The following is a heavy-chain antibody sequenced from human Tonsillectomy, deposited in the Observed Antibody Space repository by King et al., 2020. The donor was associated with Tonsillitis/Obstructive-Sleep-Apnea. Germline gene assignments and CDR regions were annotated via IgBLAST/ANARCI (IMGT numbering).Heavy chain of an antibody. V-gene: IGHV3-30*04. Sequence: VQLVESGGGVVQPGRSLRLSCAASGFTFSGYAMHWVRQAPGKGLEWVAVISYDGSNKYYADSVKGRFTISRDNSKNTLYLQMNRLRAEDTAVYYCARAMTTMSTDYYYGMDVWGQGTTVTVSS. CDR2: ISYDGSNK. J-gene: IGHJ6*02. CDR1: GFTFSGYA. CDR3: ARAMTTMSTDYYYGMDV. D-gene: IGHD4-17*01.